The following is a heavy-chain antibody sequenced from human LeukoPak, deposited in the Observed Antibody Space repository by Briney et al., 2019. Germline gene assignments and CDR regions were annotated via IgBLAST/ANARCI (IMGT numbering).Heavy chain of an antibody. D-gene: IGHD4-23*01. CDR1: GFTVSSNY. CDR2: IYSGGST. CDR3: ARGEGGNSVYYYYYMDV. Sequence: PGGFLRISCAASGFTVSSNYMSWVRQAPGKGLEWVSVIYSGGSTHYADSVKGRFTISRDNSKNTLYLQMNSLRAEDTAVYYCARGEGGNSVYYYYYMDVWGKGTTVTVSS. V-gene: IGHV3-53*01. J-gene: IGHJ6*03.